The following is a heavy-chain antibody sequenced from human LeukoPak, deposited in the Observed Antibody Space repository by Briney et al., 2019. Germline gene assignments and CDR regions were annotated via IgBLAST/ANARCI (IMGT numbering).Heavy chain of an antibody. J-gene: IGHJ5*02. V-gene: IGHV1-2*02. D-gene: IGHD2-15*01. CDR3: AREGYCSGGSCYGQGSWFDP. CDR1: GYTFTGYY. Sequence: ASVKVSCKASGYTFTGYYMHWVRQAPGQGLEWMGWINPNSGGTNYAQKFQGRVTMTRDTSISTAYMELSRLRSDDTAAYYCAREGYCSGGSCYGQGSWFDPWGQGTLVTVSS. CDR2: INPNSGGT.